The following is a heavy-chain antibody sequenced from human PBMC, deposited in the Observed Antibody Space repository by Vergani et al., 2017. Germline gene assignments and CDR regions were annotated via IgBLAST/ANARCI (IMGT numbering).Heavy chain of an antibody. CDR3: ARHSXVEWLVKLGWIDP. Sequence: QLQLQESGPGLVKPSATLALTCSVSGASIRSSNYYWGWIRQPPGKGLEWIASIYYSGSTYYNPSLKSRVTIYVDTSKNQFSLKLSSVTAADTAVYFCARHSXVEWLVKLGWIDPWGQGILVTVSS. D-gene: IGHD6-19*01. V-gene: IGHV4-39*01. J-gene: IGHJ5*02. CDR1: GASIRSSNYY. CDR2: IYYSGST.